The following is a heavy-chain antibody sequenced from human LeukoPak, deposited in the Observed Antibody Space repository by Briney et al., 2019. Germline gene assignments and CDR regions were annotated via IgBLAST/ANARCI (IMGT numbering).Heavy chain of an antibody. CDR2: IRKDGSEK. Sequence: GGSVRLSCAASGFTFSSYWMSWVRQAPGKGLEWVANIRKDGSEKYYVDSVKGRFTISRDNAKNSLYLQMNSLRAEDTAVYYCASGLIVRYSSGGNWFDPWGQGTLVTVSS. D-gene: IGHD6-19*01. CDR1: GFTFSSYW. V-gene: IGHV3-7*01. CDR3: ASGLIVRYSSGGNWFDP. J-gene: IGHJ5*02.